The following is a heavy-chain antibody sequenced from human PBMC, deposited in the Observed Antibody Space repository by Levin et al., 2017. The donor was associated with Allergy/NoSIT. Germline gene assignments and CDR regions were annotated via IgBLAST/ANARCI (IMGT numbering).Heavy chain of an antibody. V-gene: IGHV3-11*01. CDR2: ISSSGSTI. Sequence: GGSLRLSCAASGFTFSDYYMSWIRQAPGKGLEWVSYISSSGSTIYYADSVKGRFTISRDNAKNSLYLQMNSLRAEDTAVYYCARGNRHYDSSGYQYDGMDVWGQGTPVTVSS. CDR1: GFTFSDYY. D-gene: IGHD3-22*01. J-gene: IGHJ6*02. CDR3: ARGNRHYDSSGYQYDGMDV.